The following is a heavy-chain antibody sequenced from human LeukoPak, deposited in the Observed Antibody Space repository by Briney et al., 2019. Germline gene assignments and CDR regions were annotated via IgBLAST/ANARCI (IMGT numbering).Heavy chain of an antibody. D-gene: IGHD1-1*01. CDR3: ARPVPSRLGWFDP. CDR2: IYYSGST. V-gene: IGHV4-39*01. CDR1: GGSISSSSYY. J-gene: IGHJ5*02. Sequence: SETLSLTCTVSGGSISSSSYYWGWIRQPQGKGLEWIGSIYYSGSTYYNPSLKSRVSISVHTSKNQFSLKLRSVTAADTAVYYCARPVPSRLGWFDPWGQGTLVTVSS.